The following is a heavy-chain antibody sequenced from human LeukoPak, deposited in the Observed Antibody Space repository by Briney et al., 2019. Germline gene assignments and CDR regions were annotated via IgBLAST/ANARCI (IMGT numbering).Heavy chain of an antibody. J-gene: IGHJ3*02. CDR2: MNPNSGDT. Sequence: ASVKVSCKASGYSLTSHDINWVRQAAGQGLEWMGWMNPNSGDTGYAQKFQDRVTMTRDTSINTVYMELNSLTSEDTAVYYCARDPAVVGAFDIWGQGTMVTVSS. CDR1: GYSLTSHD. D-gene: IGHD6-19*01. V-gene: IGHV1-8*01. CDR3: ARDPAVVGAFDI.